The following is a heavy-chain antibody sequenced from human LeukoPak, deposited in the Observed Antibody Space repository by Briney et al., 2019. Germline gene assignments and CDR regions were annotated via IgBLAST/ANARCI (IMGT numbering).Heavy chain of an antibody. V-gene: IGHV1-46*01. D-gene: IGHD3-10*01. Sequence: GASVKVSCKAPGYTFTSYYMHWVRQAPGQGLEWMGIINPSGGSTSYAQKFQGRVTMTRDTSTSTVYMELSSLRSEDAAVYYCARVLYYYGSGSYGGFDYWGQGTLVTVSS. J-gene: IGHJ4*02. CDR2: INPSGGST. CDR3: ARVLYYYGSGSYGGFDY. CDR1: GYTFTSYY.